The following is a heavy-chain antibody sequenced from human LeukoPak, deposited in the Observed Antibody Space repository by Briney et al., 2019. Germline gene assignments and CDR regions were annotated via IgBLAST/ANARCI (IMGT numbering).Heavy chain of an antibody. D-gene: IGHD6-19*01. CDR1: GYTFTGYY. CDR3: ARDRIAVAGDAFDI. J-gene: IGHJ3*02. CDR2: INPNSGGT. Sequence: VASVKVSCKASGYTFTGYYMHWVRQAPGQGLEWMGWINPNSGGTNYAQKFQGRVTMTRDTSISTAYMELSRLRSDDTAVYYCARDRIAVAGDAFDIWGQGTMVTVSS. V-gene: IGHV1-2*02.